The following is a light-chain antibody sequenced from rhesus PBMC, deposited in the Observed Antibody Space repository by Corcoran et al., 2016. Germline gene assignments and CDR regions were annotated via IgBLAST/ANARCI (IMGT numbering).Light chain of an antibody. J-gene: IGKJ1*01. CDR2: DAS. CDR1: QGNSKY. V-gene: IGKV1-25*01. CDR3: QQHNSYPWT. Sequence: DIQMTQSPSSLSASVGDTVTITCQASQGNSKYLAWYQQKPGKAPKLLIYDASTLQSGGPSRFSGSGSGTKFTLTISSLQPEDFATYYCQQHNSYPWTFGQGTKVEIK.